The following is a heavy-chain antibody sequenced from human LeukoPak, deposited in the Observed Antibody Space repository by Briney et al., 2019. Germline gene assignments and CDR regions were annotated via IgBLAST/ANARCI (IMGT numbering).Heavy chain of an antibody. Sequence: SETLSLTCTVSGGSISSYYWSWIRQPPGKGLEWIGYIYTSGSTNYNPSLKSRVTISVDTSKNQFSLKLSSVTAADTAVYYCARRGYYDVWSGYLDAFDIWGQGTMVAVSS. D-gene: IGHD3-3*01. V-gene: IGHV4-4*09. CDR3: ARRGYYDVWSGYLDAFDI. J-gene: IGHJ3*02. CDR2: IYTSGST. CDR1: GGSISSYY.